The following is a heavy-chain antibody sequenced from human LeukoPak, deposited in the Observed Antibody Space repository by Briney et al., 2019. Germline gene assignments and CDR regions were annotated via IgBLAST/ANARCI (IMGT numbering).Heavy chain of an antibody. CDR3: AREIPPYYYDSSGYGFDP. CDR2: IYSSGST. J-gene: IGHJ5*02. Sequence: SETLSLTCTVSGGSIISGTYYWSWIRQSAGKGLEWIGRIYSSGSTNYNPSLKSRVSISLDTSKNQFSLKLTSVTAADTAVYYCAREIPPYYYDSSGYGFDPWGQGTLVTVSS. CDR1: GGSIISGTYY. V-gene: IGHV4-61*02. D-gene: IGHD3-22*01.